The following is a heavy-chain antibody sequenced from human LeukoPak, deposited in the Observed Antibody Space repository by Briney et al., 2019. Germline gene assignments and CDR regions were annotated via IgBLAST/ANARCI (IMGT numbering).Heavy chain of an antibody. CDR3: ARDRAAMGY. Sequence: PSETLSLTCSVSGGSISSYYWSWIRQPAGKGLESIGRIYPNGNTNYNPSLRGRVTISVDTSKNQFSLKLSSVTAADTAVYYCARDRAAMGYWGQGTLVTVSS. CDR2: IYPNGNT. J-gene: IGHJ4*02. CDR1: GGSISSYY. D-gene: IGHD5-18*01. V-gene: IGHV4-4*07.